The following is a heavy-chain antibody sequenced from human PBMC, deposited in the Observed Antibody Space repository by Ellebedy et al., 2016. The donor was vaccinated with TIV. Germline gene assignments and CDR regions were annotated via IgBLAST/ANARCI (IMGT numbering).Heavy chain of an antibody. CDR1: GFTFSSYG. Sequence: GESLKISCAASGFTFSSYGMHWVRQAPGKGLEWVAIIWYDGGNKYYADSVKGRFTISRENSKHTLYLQMNSLRAEDTAVYYCARDPTYYVSYYFDYWGQGTLVTVSS. CDR3: ARDPTYYVSYYFDY. CDR2: IWYDGGNK. V-gene: IGHV3-33*01. D-gene: IGHD3-10*02. J-gene: IGHJ4*02.